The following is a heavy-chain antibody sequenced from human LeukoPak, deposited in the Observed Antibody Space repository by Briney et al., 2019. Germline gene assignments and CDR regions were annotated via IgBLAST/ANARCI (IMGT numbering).Heavy chain of an antibody. V-gene: IGHV4-30-4*08. CDR2: IYYSGST. Sequence: SETLSLTCTVSGGSISSGDYYWSWIRQPPGKGLEWIGYIYYSGSTYYNPSLKSRVTISVDTSKNQFSLKLSSVTAADTAVYYCARDSFSSYCSSTSCSSFDCWGQGTLVTVSS. J-gene: IGHJ4*02. D-gene: IGHD2-2*01. CDR1: GGSISSGDYY. CDR3: ARDSFSSYCSSTSCSSFDC.